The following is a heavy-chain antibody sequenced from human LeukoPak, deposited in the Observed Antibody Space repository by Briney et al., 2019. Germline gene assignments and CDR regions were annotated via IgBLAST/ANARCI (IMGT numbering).Heavy chain of an antibody. V-gene: IGHV4-4*09. CDR1: GGSISRYY. CDR3: ARLGPYGDDTYYMDV. Sequence: SETLSLTCTVSGGSISRYYWSWIRQPPEKGLEWIGYMSSSGSTNYNPSLKSRVSISVDTSKNQFSLKLSSVTAADTAVYHCARLGPYGDDTYYMDVWGKGTTVTVSS. J-gene: IGHJ6*03. CDR2: MSSSGST. D-gene: IGHD4-17*01.